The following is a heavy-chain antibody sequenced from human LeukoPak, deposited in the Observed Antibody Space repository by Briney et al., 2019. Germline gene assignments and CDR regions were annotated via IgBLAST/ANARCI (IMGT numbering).Heavy chain of an antibody. V-gene: IGHV4-34*01. CDR3: ARVVRVAAAGYYFDY. CDR2: INHSGST. D-gene: IGHD6-13*01. Sequence: GSLRLSCAASGFTVSSNYMSWVRQPPGKGLEWIGEINHSGSTNYNPSLKSRVTISADTSKNQFSLKLSSVTAADTAVYYCARVVRVAAAGYYFDYWGQGTLVTVSS. J-gene: IGHJ4*02. CDR1: GFTVSSNY.